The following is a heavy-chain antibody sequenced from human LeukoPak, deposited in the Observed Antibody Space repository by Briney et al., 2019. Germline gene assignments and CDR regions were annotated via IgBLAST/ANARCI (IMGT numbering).Heavy chain of an antibody. Sequence: GESLKISCEGSGYTFTNFWIGWVRQMPGKGLEWMGIVSPSDSDTRYSPSFQGQVTISADKSISTAYLQWSSLKASDTAMYYCARPGYQLLYFQHWGQGTLVTVSS. V-gene: IGHV5-51*01. CDR2: VSPSDSDT. D-gene: IGHD2-2*01. CDR1: GYTFTNFW. CDR3: ARPGYQLLYFQH. J-gene: IGHJ1*01.